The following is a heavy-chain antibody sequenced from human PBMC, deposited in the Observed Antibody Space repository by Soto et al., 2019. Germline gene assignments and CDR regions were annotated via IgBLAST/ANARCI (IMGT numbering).Heavy chain of an antibody. D-gene: IGHD6-19*01. J-gene: IGHJ5*02. Sequence: QVQLVQSGAEVKKPGSSVKVSCKASGGTFSSYTISWVRQAPGQGLEWMGRIIPILGIANYAQKFQGRVTITADKSTSTAYMELSSLRSEDTAVYYWASRPYSSGVFGLDPWGQGTLVTVSS. V-gene: IGHV1-69*02. CDR1: GGTFSSYT. CDR3: ASRPYSSGVFGLDP. CDR2: IIPILGIA.